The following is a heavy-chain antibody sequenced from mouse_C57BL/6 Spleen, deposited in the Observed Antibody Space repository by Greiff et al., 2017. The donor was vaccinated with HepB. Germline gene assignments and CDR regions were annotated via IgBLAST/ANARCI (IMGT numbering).Heavy chain of an antibody. J-gene: IGHJ4*01. Sequence: VQLKESGPELVKPGASVKMSCKASGYTFTDYNMHWVKQSHGKSLEWIGYINPNNGGTSYNQKFKGKATLTVNKSSSTAYMELRSLTSEDSAVYYCARYGLPRYAMDYWGQGTSVTVSS. V-gene: IGHV1-22*01. CDR3: ARYGLPRYAMDY. CDR2: INPNNGGT. CDR1: GYTFTDYN. D-gene: IGHD5-5*01.